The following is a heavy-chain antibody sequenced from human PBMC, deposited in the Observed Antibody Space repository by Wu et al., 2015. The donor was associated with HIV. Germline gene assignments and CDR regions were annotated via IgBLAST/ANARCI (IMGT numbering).Heavy chain of an antibody. CDR2: INPNSSDT. D-gene: IGHD2-15*01. V-gene: IGHV1-2*02. J-gene: IGHJ3*01. CDR3: ARAYCSGGGCYSDAFDL. CDR1: GYTFTDYY. Sequence: QVQLVQSGAELKKPGASVKVSCKVSGYTFTDYYMHWVRQAPGLGLEWLGWINPNSSDTNYAQRFQGRVTMTRDTSLSTVYLELRRLRSDDTALYYCARAYCSGGGCYSDAFDLWGQGTMVTVSS.